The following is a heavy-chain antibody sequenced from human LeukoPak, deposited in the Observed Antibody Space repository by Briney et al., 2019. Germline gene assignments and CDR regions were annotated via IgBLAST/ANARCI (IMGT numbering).Heavy chain of an antibody. CDR3: AREDSGYDYSPFDY. CDR1: GGSISNYY. V-gene: IGHV4-59*01. CDR2: IYKTGST. Sequence: SETLSLTCTVSGGSISNYYWNWVRQPPGRGLEWIGYIYKTGSTIYSPSLESRVIMSVDPSPNQFSLKLLSVTAADTAVYYCAREDSGYDYSPFDYWGQGILVTVSS. D-gene: IGHD5-12*01. J-gene: IGHJ4*02.